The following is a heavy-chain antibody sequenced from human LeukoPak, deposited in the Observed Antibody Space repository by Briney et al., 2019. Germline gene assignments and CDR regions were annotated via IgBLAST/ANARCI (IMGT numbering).Heavy chain of an antibody. D-gene: IGHD5-18*01. CDR2: ISSNGGST. J-gene: IGHJ4*02. V-gene: IGHV3-64*01. CDR3: ARVSSGGYSYGAFDY. Sequence: GGSLRLSCAASGFTFSSYAMHWVRQAPGKGLEYVSAISSNGGSTYYANSVKGRFTISRDNSKNTLYLQMGSLRAEDMAVYYCARVSSGGYSYGAFDYWGQRTLVTVSS. CDR1: GFTFSSYA.